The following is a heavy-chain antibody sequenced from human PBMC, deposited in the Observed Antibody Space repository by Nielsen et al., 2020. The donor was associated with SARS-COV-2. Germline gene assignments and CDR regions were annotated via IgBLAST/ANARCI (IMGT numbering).Heavy chain of an antibody. CDR3: ARPLAPCGGKDDAFDI. V-gene: IGHV1-2*06. J-gene: IGHJ3*02. D-gene: IGHD4-23*01. CDR2: INPNSGGT. Sequence: ASVKVSCKASGYTFTGYYMHWVRQAPGQGLEWMGRINPNSGGTNYAQKFQGRVTMTRDTSISTAYMELSRLRSDDTAVYYCARPLAPCGGKDDAFDIWGQGTMVTVSS. CDR1: GYTFTGYY.